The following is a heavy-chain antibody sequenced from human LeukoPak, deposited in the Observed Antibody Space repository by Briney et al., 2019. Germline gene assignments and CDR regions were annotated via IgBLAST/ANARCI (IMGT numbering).Heavy chain of an antibody. V-gene: IGHV4-34*01. D-gene: IGHD3-3*01. J-gene: IGHJ6*03. CDR1: GFTFSSYA. CDR2: INHSGST. CDR3: ARGTIFGVVRGFYYYYMDV. Sequence: GSLRLSCAASGFTFSSYAMSWIRQPPGKGLEWIGEINHSGSTNYNPSLKSRVTISVDTSKNQFSLKLSSVTAADTAVYYCARGTIFGVVRGFYYYYMDVWGKGTTVTVSS.